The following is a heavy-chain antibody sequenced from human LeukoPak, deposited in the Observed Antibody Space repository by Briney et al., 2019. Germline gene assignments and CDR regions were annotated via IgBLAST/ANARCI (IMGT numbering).Heavy chain of an antibody. CDR3: TRDPNALDF. CDR2: ITRSSSPI. V-gene: IGHV3-48*01. Sequence: GGSLRLSCAASGFSFSAYSMNWARQAPGKGLEWVSYITRSSSPIYYADSVRGRFTISRDNAKNSLYLQMNSLRAEDTAVYYCTRDPNALDFWGQGTLVTVSS. CDR1: GFSFSAYS. J-gene: IGHJ4*02.